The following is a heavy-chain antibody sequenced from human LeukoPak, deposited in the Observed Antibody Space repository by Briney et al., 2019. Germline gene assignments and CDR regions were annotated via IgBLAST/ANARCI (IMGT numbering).Heavy chain of an antibody. V-gene: IGHV3-53*01. CDR2: IYSGGST. Sequence: PGGSLRLSCAASGFTVSSNYMSWVRQAPGKGLEWVSVIYSGGSTYHADSVKGRFTISRDNSKNTLYLQMNSLRAEDTAVYYCARRVATVDAFDIWGQGTMVTVSS. CDR3: ARRVATVDAFDI. J-gene: IGHJ3*02. CDR1: GFTVSSNY. D-gene: IGHD5-12*01.